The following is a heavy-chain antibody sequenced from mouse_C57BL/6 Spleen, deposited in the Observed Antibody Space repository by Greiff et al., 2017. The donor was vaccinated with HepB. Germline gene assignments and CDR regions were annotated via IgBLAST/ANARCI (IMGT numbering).Heavy chain of an antibody. V-gene: IGHV1-82*01. CDR1: GYAFSSSW. Sequence: QVQLQQSGPELVKPGASVKISCKASGYAFSSSWMNWVKQRPGKGLEWIGRIYPGDGDTNYNGKCKGKATLTADKSSSTAYMQLSSLTSEDSAVYFCAGYFDYWGQGTTLTVSS. CDR2: IYPGDGDT. CDR3: AGYFDY. J-gene: IGHJ2*01.